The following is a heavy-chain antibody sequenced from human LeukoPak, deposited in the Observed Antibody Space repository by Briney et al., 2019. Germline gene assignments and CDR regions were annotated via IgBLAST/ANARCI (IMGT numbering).Heavy chain of an antibody. CDR1: GGSFSGYY. CDR3: ATQSNWFDP. J-gene: IGHJ5*02. CDR2: INHSGST. Sequence: PSETLSLTCAVYGGSFSGYYWSWIRQPPGKGLEWIGEINHSGSTNYNPSLKSRVTISVDTSKNQFSLKLSSVTAADTAVYYCATQSNWFDPWGQGTLVTVSS. V-gene: IGHV4-34*01.